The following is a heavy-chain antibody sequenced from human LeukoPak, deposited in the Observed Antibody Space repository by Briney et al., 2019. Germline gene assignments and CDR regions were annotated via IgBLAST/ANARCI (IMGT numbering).Heavy chain of an antibody. CDR2: ISAYNGNT. J-gene: IGHJ4*02. D-gene: IGHD3-16*01. CDR3: ARSLGGRYANDY. CDR1: GYTFTGYY. V-gene: IGHV1-18*04. Sequence: GASVKVSCKASGYTFTGYYMHWVRQAPGQGLEWMGWISAYNGNTNYAQKLQGRVTMTTDTSTSTAYMELRSLRSDDTAVYYCARSLGGRYANDYWGQGTLVTVSS.